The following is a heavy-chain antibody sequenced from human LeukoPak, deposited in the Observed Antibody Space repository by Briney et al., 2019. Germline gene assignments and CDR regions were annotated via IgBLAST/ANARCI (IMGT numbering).Heavy chain of an antibody. CDR1: GFTFSSYA. CDR2: VRVNGRST. D-gene: IGHD1-14*01. V-gene: IGHV3-23*01. CDR3: AKPGEPSNYYFDY. Sequence: PGGSLRLSCAASGFTFSSYAMSWVRQAPGKGLEWVSTVRVNGRSTFYADSVKGRFTISREDSKNTLYLQMNSLRAEDTALYYCAKPGEPSNYYFDYWGQGALVTVSS. J-gene: IGHJ4*02.